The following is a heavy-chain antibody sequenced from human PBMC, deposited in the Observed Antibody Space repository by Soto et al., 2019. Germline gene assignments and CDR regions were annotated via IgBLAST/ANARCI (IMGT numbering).Heavy chain of an antibody. V-gene: IGHV4-39*01. CDR1: GDSISSSSYY. CDR3: AMLRLVLNWVDP. CDR2: IYYSGNT. J-gene: IGHJ5*02. Sequence: SETLSLTCTVSGDSISSSSYYWGWIRQPPGKGLEWIGSIYYSGNTYYNPSLKSRVTISVDTSKNQFSLKMISVTAADTAVSYCAMLRLVLNWVDPWGQGTLVTVSS. D-gene: IGHD6-19*01.